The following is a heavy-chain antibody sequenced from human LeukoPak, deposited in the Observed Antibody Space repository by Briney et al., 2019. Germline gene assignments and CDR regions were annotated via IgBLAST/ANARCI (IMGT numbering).Heavy chain of an antibody. J-gene: IGHJ4*02. D-gene: IGHD6-6*01. CDR3: ARETLSSIAARPVDY. V-gene: IGHV4-34*01. CDR2: INHSGST. Sequence: KPSETLSLTCTVYGGSFSGYYWSWIRQPPGKGLEWIGEINHSGSTNYNPSLKSRVTISVDTSKNQFSLKLCSVTAADTAVYYCARETLSSIAARPVDYWGQGTLVTVSS. CDR1: GGSFSGYY.